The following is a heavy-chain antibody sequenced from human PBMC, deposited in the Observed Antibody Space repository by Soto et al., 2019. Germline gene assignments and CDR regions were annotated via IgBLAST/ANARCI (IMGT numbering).Heavy chain of an antibody. CDR1: GGTFSSYA. Sequence: SVMVSCQASGGTFSSYAISWVRQAPGQGLEWMGGIIPIFGTANYAQKFQGRVTITADESTSTAYMELSSLRSEDTAVYYCASSIVGAPSSYWGQGTLVTGSS. D-gene: IGHD1-26*01. J-gene: IGHJ4*02. V-gene: IGHV1-69*13. CDR3: ASSIVGAPSSY. CDR2: IIPIFGTA.